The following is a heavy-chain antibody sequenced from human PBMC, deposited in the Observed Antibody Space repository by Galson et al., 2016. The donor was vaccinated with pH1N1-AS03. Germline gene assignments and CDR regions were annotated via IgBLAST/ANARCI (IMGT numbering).Heavy chain of an antibody. CDR2: IFWDGET. Sequence: TCTFSGFSLSTGGVHVAWIRQPPGKALEWLALIFWDGETRYRPSLRSRLTITEDTSKNQVVLTMTNMDPVDTATYYCARSKHVNEGLDFWGQGTLVTVSS. CDR1: GFSLSTGGVH. V-gene: IGHV2-5*02. CDR3: ARSKHVNEGLDF. J-gene: IGHJ4*02. D-gene: IGHD2-21*01.